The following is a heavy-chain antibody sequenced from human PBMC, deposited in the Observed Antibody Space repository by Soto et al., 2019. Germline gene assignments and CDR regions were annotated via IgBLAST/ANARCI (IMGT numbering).Heavy chain of an antibody. V-gene: IGHV3-23*01. Sequence: AGGSLRLSTAASGLTFSSYAMCWVRQAPGKGLEWVSAISGSGGSTYYADSVKGRFTISRDNSKNTLYLQMNSLRAEDTAVYYCAKDSPSLAMIVVVDYFDYWGQGTLVTVSS. CDR3: AKDSPSLAMIVVVDYFDY. CDR2: ISGSGGST. J-gene: IGHJ4*02. D-gene: IGHD3-22*01. CDR1: GLTFSSYA.